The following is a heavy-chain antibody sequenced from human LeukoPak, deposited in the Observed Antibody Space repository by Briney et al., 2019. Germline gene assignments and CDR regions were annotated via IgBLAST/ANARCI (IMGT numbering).Heavy chain of an antibody. Sequence: GGSRRLSCAASGFTFSNYWMSWVRQAPGKGLEWVAIIKQDGSEKFYVDPVKGRLTISRDNAKNSLYLQMNSLRVEDTAVYYCARVQGSSGPGIFEYWGQGTLVTVSS. V-gene: IGHV3-7*01. CDR3: ARVQGSSGPGIFEY. J-gene: IGHJ4*02. D-gene: IGHD6-19*01. CDR1: GFTFSNYW. CDR2: IKQDGSEK.